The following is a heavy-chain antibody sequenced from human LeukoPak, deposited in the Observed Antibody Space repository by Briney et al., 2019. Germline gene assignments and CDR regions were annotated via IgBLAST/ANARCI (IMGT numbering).Heavy chain of an antibody. CDR1: GFTFSNYG. CDR3: ARDAXGFDP. CDR2: ISYDGSTK. J-gene: IGHJ5*02. V-gene: IGHV3-30*04. Sequence: TGGSLRLSCAASGFTFSNYGVHCVRQAPGKGLEGVAVISYDGSTKYNVDSVNGRFIISRDNSKNTLHLQINNLRAEDTALYYCARDAXGFDPWGQGTLVTVSS.